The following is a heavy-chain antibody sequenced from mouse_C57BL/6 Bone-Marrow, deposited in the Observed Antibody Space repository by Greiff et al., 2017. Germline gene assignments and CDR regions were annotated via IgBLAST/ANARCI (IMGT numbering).Heavy chain of an antibody. CDR2: ISNLAYSI. CDR1: GFTFSDYG. D-gene: IGHD1-1*01. CDR3: ARHPELLGDAMDY. V-gene: IGHV5-15*04. Sequence: EVKLVESGGGLVQPGGSLKLSCAASGFTFSDYGMAWVRQAPRKGPEWVAFISNLAYSIYYADTVTGRFTISRENAKNTLYLEMSSLRSEDTAMYYCARHPELLGDAMDYWGQGTSVTVSS. J-gene: IGHJ4*01.